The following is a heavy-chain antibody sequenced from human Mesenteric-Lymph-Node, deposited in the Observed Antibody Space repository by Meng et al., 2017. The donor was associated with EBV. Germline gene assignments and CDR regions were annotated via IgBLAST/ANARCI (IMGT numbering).Heavy chain of an antibody. CDR3: ARMEYTYHWYFDL. CDR2: ISQSGDT. Sequence: QVQRQQGGAGLLEPSEALSLTCEASGGSFSGYHWSWIRQPPGKGLEYIGEISQSGDTTYNPSLKSRVTISVDRSRNQFSLKMASVTAADTAVYYCARMEYTYHWYFDLWGPGTLVTVSS. CDR1: GGSFSGYH. V-gene: IGHV4-34*01. J-gene: IGHJ2*01. D-gene: IGHD1-1*01.